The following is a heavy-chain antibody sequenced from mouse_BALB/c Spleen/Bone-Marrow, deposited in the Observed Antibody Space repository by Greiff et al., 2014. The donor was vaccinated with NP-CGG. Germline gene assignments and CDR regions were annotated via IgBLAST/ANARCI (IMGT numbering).Heavy chain of an antibody. CDR2: IYPGTGSI. CDR1: GYTFTSYW. J-gene: IGHJ4*01. CDR3: TRSGYVMDY. Sequence: GSELVRPGASVKLSCKASGYTFTSYWMHWVKQRPGQGLEWLGNIYPGTGSINYDEKFKSKATLTVDTSSSTAYMQLSSLTSEDSAVYYCTRSGYVMDYWGQGTSVTVSS. V-gene: IGHV1S22*01. D-gene: IGHD3-1*01.